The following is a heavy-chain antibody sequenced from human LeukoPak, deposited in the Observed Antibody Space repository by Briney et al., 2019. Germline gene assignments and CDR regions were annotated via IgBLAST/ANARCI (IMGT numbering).Heavy chain of an antibody. V-gene: IGHV3-21*01. CDR3: AKVRQDIVVVVALDY. J-gene: IGHJ4*02. D-gene: IGHD2-15*01. Sequence: PGGSLRLSCAASGFTFSSYSMNWVRQAPGKGLEWVSSISSSSSYIYYADSVKGRFTISRDNSKNTLYLQMNSLRAEDTAVYYCAKVRQDIVVVVALDYWGQGTLVTVSS. CDR1: GFTFSSYS. CDR2: ISSSSSYI.